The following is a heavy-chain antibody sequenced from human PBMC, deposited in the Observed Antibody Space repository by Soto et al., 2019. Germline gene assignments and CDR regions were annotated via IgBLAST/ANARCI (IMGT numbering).Heavy chain of an antibody. CDR3: ERRTGGYSLYYYYYMDV. CDR2: IYSGGST. Sequence: EVQLVESGGGLVQPGGSLRLSCAASGFTVSSNYMSWVRQAPGKGLEWVSVIYSGGSTYYADSVKGRFTISRHNSKNTLYLQMNSLRAEDTAVYYCERRTGGYSLYYYYYMDVWGKGTTVTVSS. V-gene: IGHV3-53*04. J-gene: IGHJ6*03. CDR1: GFTVSSNY. D-gene: IGHD5-18*01.